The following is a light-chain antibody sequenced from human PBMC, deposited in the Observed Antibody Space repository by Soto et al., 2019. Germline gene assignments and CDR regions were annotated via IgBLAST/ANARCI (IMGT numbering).Light chain of an antibody. CDR1: QSVSSSY. V-gene: IGKV3-15*01. CDR2: DVF. Sequence: EIVLTQSPGTLSLSPGERATLSCRASQSVSSSYLAWYQQKPGQSPRLLIYDVFTRATGIPARFSGSGSGTEFTLTISSLQSEDFAVYYCQQYNNWPPWTFGQGTKVDIK. CDR3: QQYNNWPPWT. J-gene: IGKJ1*01.